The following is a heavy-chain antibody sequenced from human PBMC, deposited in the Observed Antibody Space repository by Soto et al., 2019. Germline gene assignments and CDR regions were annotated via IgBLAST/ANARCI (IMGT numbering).Heavy chain of an antibody. CDR3: AKLGGAGSDF. D-gene: IGHD1-26*01. V-gene: IGHV3-7*01. CDR1: GLTFSNYY. Sequence: EVQLVESGGGLVQPGGSLRLSCAASGLTFSNYYMSWVRQAQGKGLEWVANVNEDGSEKYYVDSVKGRLTVSRDNARDSLYLQMNSLRAAHTSVYYCAKLGGAGSDFWGQGTLVTVSS. CDR2: VNEDGSEK. J-gene: IGHJ4*02.